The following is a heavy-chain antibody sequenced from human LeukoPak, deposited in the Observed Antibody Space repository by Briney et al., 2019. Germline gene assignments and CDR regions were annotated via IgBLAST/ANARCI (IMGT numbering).Heavy chain of an antibody. D-gene: IGHD6-19*01. CDR1: GFTFDDYA. CDR2: ISWNSGII. CDR3: AKDRIAVTGTFDY. J-gene: IGHJ4*02. Sequence: PGRSLRLSCAASGFTFDDYAMHWVRQTPGKGLEWVSGISWNSGIIGYADSVKGRFTISRDNAKNSLYLQMNSLRAEDTALYYCAKDRIAVTGTFDYWGQGTLVTVSS. V-gene: IGHV3-9*01.